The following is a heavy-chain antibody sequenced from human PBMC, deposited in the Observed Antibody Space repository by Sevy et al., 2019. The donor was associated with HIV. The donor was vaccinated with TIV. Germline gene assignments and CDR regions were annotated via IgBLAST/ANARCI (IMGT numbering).Heavy chain of an antibody. V-gene: IGHV3-23*01. Sequence: GGSLRLSCAASGFTFSSYAMSWVRQAPGKGLEWVSAISGSGGSTYYADSVKDRFTISRDNSKNTLYLQMNSLRAEDTAVYYCAKEQLTMVRGVIIRGAFDIWGQGTMVTVSS. J-gene: IGHJ3*02. CDR3: AKEQLTMVRGVIIRGAFDI. CDR2: ISGSGGST. CDR1: GFTFSSYA. D-gene: IGHD3-10*01.